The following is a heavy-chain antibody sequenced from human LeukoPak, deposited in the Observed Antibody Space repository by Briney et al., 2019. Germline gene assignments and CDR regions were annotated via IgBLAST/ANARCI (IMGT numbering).Heavy chain of an antibody. Sequence: PSQTLSLTCTVSGGSISSGSYYWSWIRQPAGKGLEWIGRIYTSGSTNYNPSLKSRVTISVDTSKNQFSLKLSSVTAADTAVYYCARHRQWLVQGPFDYWGQGTLVTVSS. V-gene: IGHV4-61*02. J-gene: IGHJ4*02. D-gene: IGHD6-19*01. CDR1: GGSISSGSYY. CDR3: ARHRQWLVQGPFDY. CDR2: IYTSGST.